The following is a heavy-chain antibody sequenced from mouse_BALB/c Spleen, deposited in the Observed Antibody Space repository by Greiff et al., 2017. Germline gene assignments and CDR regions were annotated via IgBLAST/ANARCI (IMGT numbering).Heavy chain of an antibody. Sequence: QVQLQQSGAELMKPGASVKISCKATGYTFSSYWIEWVKQRPGHGLEWIGEILPGSGSTNYNEKFKGKATFTADTSSNTAYMQLSSLTSEDSAVYYCASYYRYDPWFAYWGQGTLVTVSA. J-gene: IGHJ3*01. CDR3: ASYYRYDPWFAY. V-gene: IGHV1-9*01. CDR1: GYTFSSYW. D-gene: IGHD2-14*01. CDR2: ILPGSGST.